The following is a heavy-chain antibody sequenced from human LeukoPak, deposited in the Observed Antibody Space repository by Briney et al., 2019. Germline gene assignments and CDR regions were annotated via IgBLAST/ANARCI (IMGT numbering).Heavy chain of an antibody. CDR3: ARGREAYNFGGWGAFTF. CDR2: IYYSGST. CDR1: GGSISTYY. D-gene: IGHD5-24*01. J-gene: IGHJ3*01. V-gene: IGHV4-59*01. Sequence: PSETLSLTCTVSGGSISTYYRSWIRQPPGKGLEWIGYIYYSGSTNYNPSLSSRVTISVDTSKNQFSLRLSSMTAADTAVYYCARGREAYNFGGWGAFTFWGQGTMVTVSS.